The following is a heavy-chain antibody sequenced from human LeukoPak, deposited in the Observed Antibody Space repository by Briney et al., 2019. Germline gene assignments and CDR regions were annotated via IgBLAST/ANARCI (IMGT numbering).Heavy chain of an antibody. CDR2: INAGNGDT. V-gene: IGHV1-3*01. CDR1: GYTFTSYA. Sequence: ASVKVSCKASGYTFTSYAMHWVRRAPGQRLEWMGWINAGNGDTKYSQKFQGRVTIARDTSASTAYMELSSLRSEDTAVYYCARDSSSWPYYFDYWGQGTLVTVSS. D-gene: IGHD6-13*01. J-gene: IGHJ4*02. CDR3: ARDSSSWPYYFDY.